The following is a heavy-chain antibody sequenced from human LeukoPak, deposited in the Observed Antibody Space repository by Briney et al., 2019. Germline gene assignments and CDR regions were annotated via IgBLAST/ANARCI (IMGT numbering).Heavy chain of an antibody. CDR3: ARGRAVTKYQGLIDY. D-gene: IGHD4-17*01. V-gene: IGHV4-34*01. CDR2: INHSGST. Sequence: SAPLSLTCAVYGGSFSGYYWTWISQHPGKGLEWIGEINHSGSTNHNPSLKSRVTISVDTSKNQFSLKLSSVTAADTAVYYCARGRAVTKYQGLIDYWGQGALVTVSS. CDR1: GGSFSGYY. J-gene: IGHJ4*02.